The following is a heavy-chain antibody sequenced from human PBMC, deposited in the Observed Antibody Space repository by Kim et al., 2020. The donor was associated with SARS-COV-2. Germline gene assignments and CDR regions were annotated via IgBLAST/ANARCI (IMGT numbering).Heavy chain of an antibody. Sequence: SETLSLTCNVSSDSISSYYWSWIRQPPGKGLEWIGYMYYSGSASYNPSLKSRVTISVDTSKNQLSLKLSSVTAADTAVYYCARGAGRYMVDRENWFDPWGQGTLVTVSS. CDR1: SDSISSYY. J-gene: IGHJ5*02. CDR2: MYYSGSA. V-gene: IGHV4-59*01. D-gene: IGHD3-16*02. CDR3: ARGAGRYMVDRENWFDP.